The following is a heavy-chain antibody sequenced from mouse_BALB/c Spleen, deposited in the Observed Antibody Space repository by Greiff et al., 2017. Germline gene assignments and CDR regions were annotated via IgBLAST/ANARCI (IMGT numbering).Heavy chain of an antibody. CDR3: AGHYYGSSSSFAY. Sequence: VKLMESGPGLVAPSQSLSITCTVSGFSLTSYGVHWVRQPPGKGLEWLGVIWSGGSTDYNAAFISRLSISKDNSKSQVFFKMNSLQADDTAIYYCAGHYYGSSSSFAYWGQGTLVTVSA. D-gene: IGHD1-1*01. V-gene: IGHV2-4*02. CDR1: GFSLTSYG. J-gene: IGHJ3*01. CDR2: IWSGGST.